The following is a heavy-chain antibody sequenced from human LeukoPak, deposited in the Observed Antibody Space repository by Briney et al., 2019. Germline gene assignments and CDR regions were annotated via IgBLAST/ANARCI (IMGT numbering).Heavy chain of an antibody. CDR3: ARGVTVVVAAIDYFDY. V-gene: IGHV4-59*08. Sequence: PSETLSLTCTVSGGSISSYYWSWIRQPPGKGLEWIGYIYYSGSTNYNPSLKSRVTISVDTSKNQFSLKLSSVTAADTAVYYCARGVTVVVAAIDYFDYWGQGTLVTVSS. CDR1: GGSISSYY. J-gene: IGHJ4*02. D-gene: IGHD2-15*01. CDR2: IYYSGST.